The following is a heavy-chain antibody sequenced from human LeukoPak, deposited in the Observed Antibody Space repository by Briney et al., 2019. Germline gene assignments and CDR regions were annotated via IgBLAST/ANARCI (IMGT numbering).Heavy chain of an antibody. V-gene: IGHV3-21*01. CDR1: GFTFSDYN. D-gene: IGHD3-10*01. J-gene: IGHJ4*02. CDR2: ISSGSSYT. Sequence: GGSLRLSCAASGFTFSDYNMNWVRQAPGKGLEWVSSISSGSSYTYYADSVKGRFTISRDNTKYSLYLQTNSLRAEDTAAYYCVIGSGLFDYWGQGTLVTVSS. CDR3: VIGSGLFDY.